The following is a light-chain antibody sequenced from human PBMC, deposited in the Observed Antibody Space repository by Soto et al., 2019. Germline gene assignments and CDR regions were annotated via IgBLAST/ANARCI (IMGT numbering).Light chain of an antibody. V-gene: IGKV1-5*03. CDR1: QSISSW. CDR3: QQYNSYSPPRPPPYT. CDR2: KAS. J-gene: IGKJ2*01. Sequence: DIQMTQSPSTLSASVGDRVTITCRASQSISSWLAWYQQKPGKAPKLLIYKASSLESGVPSRFSGSGSGTEFTLTISSLQPDDFATYYCQQYNSYSPPRPPPYTFGQGTKLEIK.